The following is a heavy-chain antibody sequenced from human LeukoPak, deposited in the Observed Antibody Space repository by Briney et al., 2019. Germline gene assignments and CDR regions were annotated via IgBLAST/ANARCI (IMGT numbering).Heavy chain of an antibody. CDR3: AREVVSGGNCFFDY. CDR1: GGSISSYY. V-gene: IGHV4-59*01. D-gene: IGHD2-15*01. Sequence: SETLSLTCTVSGGSISSYYWSWIRQPPGKGLEWIGYIYYSGSTNYNPSLKSRVTISVDTSKNQFSLKLSSVTAADTAVYYCAREVVSGGNCFFDYWGQGTLVTVSS. J-gene: IGHJ4*02. CDR2: IYYSGST.